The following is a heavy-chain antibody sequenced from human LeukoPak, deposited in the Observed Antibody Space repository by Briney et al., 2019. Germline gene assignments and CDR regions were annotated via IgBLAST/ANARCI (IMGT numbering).Heavy chain of an antibody. D-gene: IGHD1-26*01. CDR2: ISSSGRTK. CDR3: AFERATVYY. Sequence: PGGSLRLSCAASGFTFSAYEMNWVRQSPGKGLECISYISSSGRTKYYADSVKGRFTISRDNANNSLYLQMNSLRAEDTAVYYCAFERATVYYWGQGTLVTVSS. V-gene: IGHV3-48*03. CDR1: GFTFSAYE. J-gene: IGHJ4*02.